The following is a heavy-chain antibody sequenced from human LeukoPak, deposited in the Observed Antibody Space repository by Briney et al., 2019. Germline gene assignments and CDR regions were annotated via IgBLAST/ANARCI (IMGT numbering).Heavy chain of an antibody. CDR3: ARSDCSSTSCNRIDY. V-gene: IGHV1-18*01. J-gene: IGHJ4*02. CDR2: ISAYNGNT. Sequence: ASVKVSCKASGYTFTSYGISWVRQAPGQGLEWMGWISAYNGNTNYAQKLQGRVTMTTDTSTSTAYMELRSLRSDDTAVYYCARSDCSSTSCNRIDYWGQGTLVTVSS. D-gene: IGHD2-2*01. CDR1: GYTFTSYG.